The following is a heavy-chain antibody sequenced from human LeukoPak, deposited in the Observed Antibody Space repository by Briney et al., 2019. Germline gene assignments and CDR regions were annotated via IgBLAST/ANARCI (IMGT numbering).Heavy chain of an antibody. Sequence: PGGSLRLSCAASGFTFSSYWMSWVRQAPGKGLEWVANIKQDGSEKYYVDSVKGRFTISRDNAKNSLYLQMSSLRAEDTAVYYCARDRWLIAAAGLFDYWGQGTLVTVSS. CDR1: GFTFSSYW. CDR3: ARDRWLIAAAGLFDY. CDR2: IKQDGSEK. V-gene: IGHV3-7*01. J-gene: IGHJ4*02. D-gene: IGHD6-13*01.